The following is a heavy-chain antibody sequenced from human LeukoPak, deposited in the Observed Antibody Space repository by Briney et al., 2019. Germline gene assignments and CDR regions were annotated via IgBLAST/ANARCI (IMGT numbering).Heavy chain of an antibody. CDR1: GFTFSSYG. V-gene: IGHV3-23*01. CDR2: ISGSGGST. J-gene: IGHJ4*02. CDR3: AKDPYSSPYYGPGY. Sequence: GGSLRLSCAASGFTFSSYGMSWVRQAPGKGLEWVSAISGSGGSTYYADSVKGRFTISRDNSKNTLYLQMNSLRAEDTAVYYCAKDPYSSPYYGPGYLGQGTLVTVSS. D-gene: IGHD6-19*01.